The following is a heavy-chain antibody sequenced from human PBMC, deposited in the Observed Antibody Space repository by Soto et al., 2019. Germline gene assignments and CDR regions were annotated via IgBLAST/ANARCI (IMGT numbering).Heavy chain of an antibody. CDR2: INHSGST. D-gene: IGHD2-2*01. CDR1: GGSFSGYY. Sequence: SLTCAVYGGSFSGYYWSWIRQPPGKGLEWIGEINHSGSTNYNPSLKSRVTISVDTSKNQFSLKLSSVTAADTAVYYCARGRNSFYCYYYYLDVWGKGTTVTVS. CDR3: ARGRNSFYCYYYYLDV. V-gene: IGHV4-34*01. J-gene: IGHJ6*03.